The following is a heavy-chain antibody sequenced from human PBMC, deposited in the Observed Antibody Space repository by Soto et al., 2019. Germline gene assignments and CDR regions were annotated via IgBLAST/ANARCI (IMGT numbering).Heavy chain of an antibody. CDR1: GGSISSSSYY. Sequence: SETLSLTCTVSGGSISSSSYYWGWILHPPGKGLEWIGSIYYSGSTYYNPSLKSRVTISVDTSKNQFSLKLSSVTAADTAVYYCARHTPYYYGSGSYYNARNWYFDLWGRGTLVTVSS. CDR3: ARHTPYYYGSGSYYNARNWYFDL. V-gene: IGHV4-39*01. J-gene: IGHJ2*01. CDR2: IYYSGST. D-gene: IGHD3-10*01.